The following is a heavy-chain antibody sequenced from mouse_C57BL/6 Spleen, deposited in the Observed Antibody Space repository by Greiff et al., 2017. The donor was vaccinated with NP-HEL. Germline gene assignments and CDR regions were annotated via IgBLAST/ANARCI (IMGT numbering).Heavy chain of an antibody. CDR1: GYTFTSYW. D-gene: IGHD1-1*01. CDR3: ARDKELGSRPWFAY. V-gene: IGHV1-53*01. CDR2: INPSNGGT. J-gene: IGHJ3*01. Sequence: VQLQQSGTELVKPGASVKLSCKASGYTFTSYWMHWVKQRPGQGLEWIGNINPSNGGTNYNEKFKSKATLTVDKSSSTAYMQLSSLTSEDSAVYYCARDKELGSRPWFAYWGQGTLVTVSA.